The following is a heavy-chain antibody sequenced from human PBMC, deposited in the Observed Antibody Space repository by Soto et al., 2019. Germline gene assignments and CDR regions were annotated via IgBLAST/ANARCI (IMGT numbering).Heavy chain of an antibody. CDR3: TTTPDY. CDR2: HNSISNSV. V-gene: IGHV3-21*01. J-gene: IGHJ4*02. CDR1: GFTFSTDT. Sequence: SRGSLRLSCAASGFTFSTDTMTWVRQAPGKGLEWRPSHNSISNSVYYVESVRGRFTTSRDNSKNSLFLQLHRLTPEDTCFYYCTTTPDYWGPGVLPTVSS.